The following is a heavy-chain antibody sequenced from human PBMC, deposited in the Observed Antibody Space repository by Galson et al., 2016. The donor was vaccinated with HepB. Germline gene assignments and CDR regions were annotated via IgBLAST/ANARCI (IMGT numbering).Heavy chain of an antibody. J-gene: IGHJ4*02. Sequence: SLRLSCAASGFTFSSYWMHWVRQAPREGPVWVSRINGDGSRAGYADSVKGRFTISRDNANNTLYLQMNSLRAEDTAVYYCARDVASGWYQGLGHWGQGTLGTVSS. D-gene: IGHD6-19*01. CDR2: INGDGSRA. V-gene: IGHV3-74*01. CDR1: GFTFSSYW. CDR3: ARDVASGWYQGLGH.